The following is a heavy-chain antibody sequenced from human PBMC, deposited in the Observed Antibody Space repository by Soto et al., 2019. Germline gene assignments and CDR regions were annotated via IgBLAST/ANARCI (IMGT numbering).Heavy chain of an antibody. CDR2: INPSGGST. V-gene: IGHV1-46*03. D-gene: IGHD1-26*01. CDR1: GYTFTSYY. Sequence: QVQLVQSGAEVKKPGASVKVSCKASGYTFTSYYMHWVRQAPGQGLEWMGIINPSGGSTSYAQKLQGRVSMTRDKSTSTVYRELSGLRSEDTAVYYCARVLGIVGAGDYWGQGTLVTVSS. J-gene: IGHJ4*02. CDR3: ARVLGIVGAGDY.